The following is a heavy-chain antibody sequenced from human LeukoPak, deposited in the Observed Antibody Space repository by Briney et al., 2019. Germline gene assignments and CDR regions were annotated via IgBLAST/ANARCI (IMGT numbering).Heavy chain of an antibody. CDR1: GYTFTGYY. CDR3: AREGYCSGTTCDKPFDY. J-gene: IGHJ4*02. D-gene: IGHD2-2*01. CDR2: ISAYNGNT. Sequence: ASVKVSCKASGYTFTGYYMHWVRQAPGQGLEWMGWISAYNGNTNYAQKFQGRVTMTTDTSTSTAYMELRSLRSDDTAVYYCAREGYCSGTTCDKPFDYWGQGTLVTVAS. V-gene: IGHV1-18*04.